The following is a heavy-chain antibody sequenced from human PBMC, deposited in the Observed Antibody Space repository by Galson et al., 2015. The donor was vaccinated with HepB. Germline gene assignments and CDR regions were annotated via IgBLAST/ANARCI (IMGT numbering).Heavy chain of an antibody. J-gene: IGHJ4*02. V-gene: IGHV1-2*04. CDR1: GYTFTGYY. D-gene: IGHD6-13*01. Sequence: SVKVSCKASGYTFTGYYMHWVRQAPGQGLEWMGWINPNSGGTNYAQKFQGWVTMTRDTSISTAYMELSRLRSDDTAVYYCARGIAAAGRPLVDYWGQGTLVTISS. CDR2: INPNSGGT. CDR3: ARGIAAAGRPLVDY.